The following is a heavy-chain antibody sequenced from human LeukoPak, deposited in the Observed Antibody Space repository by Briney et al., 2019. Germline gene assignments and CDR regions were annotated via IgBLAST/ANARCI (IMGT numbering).Heavy chain of an antibody. CDR1: GFTFRRHW. CDR3: ARDGGHSTDLDY. CDR2: IKQDGSER. Sequence: GGSLRLSCATSGFTFRRHWMSWVREAPGKGPEWVANIKQDGSERYYVHSVKGRFTISRDNAKNSLYLQMNSLRAEDTAVYYCARDGGHSTDLDYWGQGIPVTPSS. J-gene: IGHJ4*02. V-gene: IGHV3-7*01. D-gene: IGHD2-8*02.